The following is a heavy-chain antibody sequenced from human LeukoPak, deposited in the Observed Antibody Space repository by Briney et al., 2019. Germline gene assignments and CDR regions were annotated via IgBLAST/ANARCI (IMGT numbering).Heavy chain of an antibody. CDR3: VTHYKWDLLVHAFDF. D-gene: IGHD1-26*01. CDR1: GIPFSKYG. CDR2: IWHDGSPK. Sequence: RAGGSLRLSCAVSGIPFSKYGMHWVRQAPGKGLEWVATIWHDGSPKMYADSAKGRFTISRDVSKNMLYLQMNSLRADDTAEYYCVTHYKWDLLVHAFDFWGQGTRVTVSS. J-gene: IGHJ3*01. V-gene: IGHV3-33*01.